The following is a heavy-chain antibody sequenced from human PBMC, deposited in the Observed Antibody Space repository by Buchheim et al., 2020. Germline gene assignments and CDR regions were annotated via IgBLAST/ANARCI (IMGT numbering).Heavy chain of an antibody. CDR2: INAGNGNT. D-gene: IGHD4-17*01. CDR1: GYTFTSYA. CDR3: ASNGGTVGGYYYYCGMDV. V-gene: IGHV1-3*01. J-gene: IGHJ6*02. Sequence: QVQLVQSGAEVKKPGASVKVSCKASGYTFTSYAMHWVRQAPGQRLEWMGWINAGNGNTKYSQKFQGRVTITRDTSASTAYIELSSLRSEDTAVYYCASNGGTVGGYYYYCGMDVWGQGTT.